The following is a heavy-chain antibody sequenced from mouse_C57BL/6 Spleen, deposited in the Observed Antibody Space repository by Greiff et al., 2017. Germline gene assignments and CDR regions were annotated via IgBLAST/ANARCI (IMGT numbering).Heavy chain of an antibody. D-gene: IGHD2-5*01. CDR1: GYTFTSYW. CDR2: IYPGSGST. CDR3: ARDSNYEADYYAMDY. J-gene: IGHJ4*01. V-gene: IGHV1-55*01. Sequence: VQLQQPGAELVKPGASVKMSCTASGYTFTSYWITWVKQRPGQGLEWIGDIYPGSGSTNYNEKFKSKATLTVDTSSSTAYMQLSSLTSEDSAVYYCARDSNYEADYYAMDYWGQGTSVTVSS.